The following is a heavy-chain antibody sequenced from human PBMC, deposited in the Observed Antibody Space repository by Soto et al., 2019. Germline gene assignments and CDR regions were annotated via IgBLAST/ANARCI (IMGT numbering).Heavy chain of an antibody. Sequence: QVQLVQSGAEVKKPGASVKVSCKASGYTFTGYYLHWVRQAPGKGLEWMGWIIPNNGGTKYVQKFQGRVTMTRDTSISTAYMELTGLRSDDSAVYFCARGEGGYNDEFDFWGQGTLVTVSS. V-gene: IGHV1-2*02. CDR1: GYTFTGYY. D-gene: IGHD1-26*01. CDR3: ARGEGGYNDEFDF. J-gene: IGHJ4*02. CDR2: IIPNNGGT.